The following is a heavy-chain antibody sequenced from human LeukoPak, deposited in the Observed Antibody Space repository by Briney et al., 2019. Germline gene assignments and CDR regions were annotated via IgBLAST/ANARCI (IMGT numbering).Heavy chain of an antibody. CDR1: GFTFNSFE. CDR2: ISSSGSTI. CDR3: AKDSEIAAAGSYWYFDL. J-gene: IGHJ2*01. V-gene: IGHV3-48*03. D-gene: IGHD6-13*01. Sequence: GGSLRLSCAASGFTFNSFEMNWVRQAPGKGLEWVSYISSSGSTIYYADSVKGRFTISRDNSKNTLYLQMNSLRAEDTAVYYCAKDSEIAAAGSYWYFDLWGRGTLVTVSS.